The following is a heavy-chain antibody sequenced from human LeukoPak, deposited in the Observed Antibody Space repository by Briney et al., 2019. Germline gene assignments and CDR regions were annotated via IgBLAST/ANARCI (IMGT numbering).Heavy chain of an antibody. CDR1: GFNFGDHA. CDR2: VRSKNYRGTA. J-gene: IGHJ6*02. CDR3: ARGPIDLWLYYGTDV. D-gene: IGHD5-18*01. Sequence: GGSLRLSCIASGFNFGDHAMSWVRQAPGKGLEWVAFVRSKNYRGTAEYAASVRGRFTISRDDSMNIAYLQMNSLETEDTAVYFCARGPIDLWLYYGTDVWGQGTTVIVSS. V-gene: IGHV3-49*04.